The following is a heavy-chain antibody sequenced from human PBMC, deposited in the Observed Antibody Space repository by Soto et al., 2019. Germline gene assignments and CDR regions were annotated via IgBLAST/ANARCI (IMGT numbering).Heavy chain of an antibody. CDR2: IYPGDSNT. CDR1: GYSFRSYW. CDR3: ARHFHLDSVHITPVSPDY. J-gene: IGHJ4*02. Sequence: EVQLVQSGAEVKKPGESLKISCKTSGYSFRSYWIGWVRQMPGKGLEWMGIIYPGDSNTRYSPSFQAQVTISADKSISPAFLQWSSLKAADSAMYYCARHFHLDSVHITPVSPDYWGQGTLVTVSS. V-gene: IGHV5-51*01. D-gene: IGHD3-9*01.